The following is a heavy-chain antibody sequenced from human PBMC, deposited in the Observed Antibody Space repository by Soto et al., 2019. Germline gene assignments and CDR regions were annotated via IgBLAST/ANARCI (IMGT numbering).Heavy chain of an antibody. CDR2: IYYSGST. CDR1: GGSISSGGYY. D-gene: IGHD6-13*01. J-gene: IGHJ6*02. V-gene: IGHV4-31*03. CDR3: ASSNIAAAGFYYYGMDV. Sequence: LSLTCTVSGGSISSGGYYWSWIRQHPGKGLEWIGYIYYSGSTYYNPSLKSRVTISVDTSKNQFSLKLSSVTAADTAVYYCASSNIAAAGFYYYGMDVWGRGTTVTVSS.